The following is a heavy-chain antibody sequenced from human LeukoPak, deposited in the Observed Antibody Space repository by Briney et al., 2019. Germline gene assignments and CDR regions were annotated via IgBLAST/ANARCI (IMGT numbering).Heavy chain of an antibody. CDR1: GFTFSSYE. D-gene: IGHD4-23*01. CDR2: ISSSGSTI. Sequence: GGSLRLSCAVSGFTFSSYEMNWVRQAPGKGLEWASYISSSGSTIYYADSVKGRFTISRDNAKNSLYLQMNSLRAEDTAVYYCARDFYGGSDYWGQGTLVSVSS. V-gene: IGHV3-48*03. CDR3: ARDFYGGSDY. J-gene: IGHJ4*02.